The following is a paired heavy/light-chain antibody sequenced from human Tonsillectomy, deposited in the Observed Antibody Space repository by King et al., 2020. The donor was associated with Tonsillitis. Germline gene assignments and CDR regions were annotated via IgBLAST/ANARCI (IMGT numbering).Light chain of an antibody. J-gene: IGKJ2*01. CDR2: GAS. CDR3: QQYNNWPPT. V-gene: IGKV3-15*01. CDR1: QSVSGN. Sequence: EIVMTQSPATLSVSPGEGATLSCKASQSVSGNLAWYQQKPGQAPRLLIHGASTRATGIPARFSGSGSGTEFTLTISSLQSEDFAVYYCQQYNNWPPTFGQGTKLEIK.
Heavy chain of an antibody. CDR2: IKQDGSEK. J-gene: IGHJ4*02. CDR3: ARCYCSNTGCYFVHFDY. Sequence: EVQLVESGGGLVQPGGSLRLSCAASGFTFSSYWMSWVRQAPGKGLEWVANIKQDGSEKYYVESVKGRFTISRDNAKNSLYLRLSNLRAEDTALYYCARCYCSNTGCYFVHFDYWGQGTLVTVSS. V-gene: IGHV3-7*03. CDR1: GFTFSSYW. D-gene: IGHD2-2*01.